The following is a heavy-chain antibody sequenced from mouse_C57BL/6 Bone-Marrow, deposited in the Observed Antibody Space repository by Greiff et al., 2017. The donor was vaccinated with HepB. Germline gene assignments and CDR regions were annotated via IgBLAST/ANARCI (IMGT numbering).Heavy chain of an antibody. CDR3: ARHYYGSYYAMDY. CDR1: GFTFSDYY. Sequence: MLVESGGGLVQPGGSLKLSCAASGFTFSDYYMYWVRQTPEKRLEWVAYISNGGGSTYYPDTVKGRFTISRDNAKNTLYLQMSRLKSEDTAMYYCARHYYGSYYAMDYWGQGTSVTVSS. CDR2: ISNGGGST. D-gene: IGHD1-1*01. J-gene: IGHJ4*01. V-gene: IGHV5-12*01.